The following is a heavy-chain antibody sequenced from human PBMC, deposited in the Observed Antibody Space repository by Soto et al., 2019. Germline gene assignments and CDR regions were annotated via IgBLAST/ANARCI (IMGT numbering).Heavy chain of an antibody. CDR3: ARREIQGPIDY. V-gene: IGHV4-28*01. CDR1: GYSIISSNW. Sequence: SEALSLTCAVSGYSIISSNWWGWIRQPPGKGLEWIGYIYYSGTTYYNPSLKSRVTMSVDTSKTQFSLKLTSVTAVDTAVYYCARREIQGPIDYWGQGTLVTVSS. D-gene: IGHD1-26*01. J-gene: IGHJ4*02. CDR2: IYYSGTT.